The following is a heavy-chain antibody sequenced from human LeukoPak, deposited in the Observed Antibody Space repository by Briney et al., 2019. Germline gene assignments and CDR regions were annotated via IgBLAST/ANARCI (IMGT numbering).Heavy chain of an antibody. Sequence: PSETLSLTCTVSGGSISSSDYYWGWIRQPPGKGLEWIGSIYYGGSTYYNPPLKSRVTISVDTSMNQFSLKLSFVTTADTAVYYCARALGYCSGGSCTRGYNWFDPWGQGTLVTVPS. CDR3: ARALGYCSGGSCTRGYNWFDP. V-gene: IGHV4-39*01. D-gene: IGHD2-15*01. J-gene: IGHJ5*02. CDR2: IYYGGST. CDR1: GGSISSSDYY.